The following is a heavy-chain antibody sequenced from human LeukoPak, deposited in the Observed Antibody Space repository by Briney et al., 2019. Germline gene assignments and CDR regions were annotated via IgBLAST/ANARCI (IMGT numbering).Heavy chain of an antibody. D-gene: IGHD3-22*01. Sequence: ASVKVSCKASGYTFTGYHMHWVRQAPGQGLEWMGWINPNSGGTNYAQKFQGRVTMTRDTSISTAYMELSRLRSDDTAVYYCARGPITMIVVVINDNWFDPWGQGTLVTVSS. CDR3: ARGPITMIVVVINDNWFDP. CDR2: INPNSGGT. V-gene: IGHV1-2*02. J-gene: IGHJ5*02. CDR1: GYTFTGYH.